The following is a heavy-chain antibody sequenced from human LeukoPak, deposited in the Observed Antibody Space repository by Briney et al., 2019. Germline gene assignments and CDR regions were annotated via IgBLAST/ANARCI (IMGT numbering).Heavy chain of an antibody. CDR1: VYTLSELS. D-gene: IGHD6-19*01. V-gene: IGHV1-24*01. CDR3: VVKTTPVAGTRGGFRLDPLSSWFDP. J-gene: IGHJ5*02. Sequence: GASEKVSCKVSVYTLSELSIHWVWQGPGQGLEWGGGLDSEDGETTYAQKFQGRVTMTEDTSIHTAFMELSSLRSEDTAVYYCVVKTTPVAGTRGGFRLDPLSSWFDPWGQGTLVTVSS. CDR2: LDSEDGET.